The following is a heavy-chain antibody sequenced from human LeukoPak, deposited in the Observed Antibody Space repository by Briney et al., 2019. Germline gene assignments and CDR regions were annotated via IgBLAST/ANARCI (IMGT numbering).Heavy chain of an antibody. CDR2: IYYSGST. J-gene: IGHJ4*02. CDR3: ARAEFGYSCGHFDY. V-gene: IGHV4-59*08. Sequence: SETLSLTCTVSGGSISSYYWSWIRQPPGKGLEWIGYIYYSGSTNYKPSLKSRVTISVDPSKNQFSLKVRSVTAADMAVYYCARAEFGYSCGHFDYWGQGILVTVSS. D-gene: IGHD5-18*01. CDR1: GGSISSYY.